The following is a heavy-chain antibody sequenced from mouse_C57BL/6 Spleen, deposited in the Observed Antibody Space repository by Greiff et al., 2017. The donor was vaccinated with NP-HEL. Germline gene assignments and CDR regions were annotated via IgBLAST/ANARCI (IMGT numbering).Heavy chain of an antibody. V-gene: IGHV1-54*01. Sequence: VQRVESGAELVRPGTSVKVSCKASGYAFTNYLIEWVKQRPGQGLEWIGVINPGSGGTNYNEKFKGKATLTADQSSSTAYMQLSSLTSEDSAVYFCARGSYDGYYPWFAYWGQGTLVTVSA. CDR1: GYAFTNYL. D-gene: IGHD2-3*01. CDR2: INPGSGGT. CDR3: ARGSYDGYYPWFAY. J-gene: IGHJ3*01.